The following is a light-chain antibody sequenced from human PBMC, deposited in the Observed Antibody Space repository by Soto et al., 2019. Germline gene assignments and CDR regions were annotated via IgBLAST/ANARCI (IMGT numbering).Light chain of an antibody. J-gene: IGKJ4*01. CDR3: QQYGSSPALT. CDR1: QSVSSSY. CDR2: GAS. V-gene: IGKV3-20*01. Sequence: EIVLTQSPGTLSLSPGERATLSCRASQSVSSSYLAWYQQKPGQAPRLLIYGASSTATGIPDRFSGSGSGTDFTLTISRLEPEDFVVYYCQQYGSSPALTFGGGTKVEIK.